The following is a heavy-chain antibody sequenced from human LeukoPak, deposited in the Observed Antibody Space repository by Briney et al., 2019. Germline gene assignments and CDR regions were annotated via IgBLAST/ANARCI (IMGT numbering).Heavy chain of an antibody. Sequence: GGSLRLSCAASGFTFRSYAMHWVRPAPGKGLAWVAVISYDGGEKYYADSVRGRFTISRDNSKNRLYLQMHSLRAEDTAVYYCAKNIVGATNYYFDYWGQGTLVTVSS. J-gene: IGHJ4*02. CDR2: ISYDGGEK. D-gene: IGHD1-26*01. CDR3: AKNIVGATNYYFDY. V-gene: IGHV3-30-3*02. CDR1: GFTFRSYA.